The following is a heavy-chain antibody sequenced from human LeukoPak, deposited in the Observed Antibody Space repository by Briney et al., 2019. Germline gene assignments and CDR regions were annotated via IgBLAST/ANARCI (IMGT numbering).Heavy chain of an antibody. V-gene: IGHV1-2*02. CDR3: ARDRDFWSLYYFDY. D-gene: IGHD3-3*01. J-gene: IGHJ4*02. Sequence: ASVKVSCKASGYTFTGYYMHWVRQAPGQGREWMGWINPNSGGINYAQKFQGRVTMTRDTSISTAYMELSRLRSDDTAVYYCARDRDFWSLYYFDYWGQGTLVTVSS. CDR1: GYTFTGYY. CDR2: INPNSGGI.